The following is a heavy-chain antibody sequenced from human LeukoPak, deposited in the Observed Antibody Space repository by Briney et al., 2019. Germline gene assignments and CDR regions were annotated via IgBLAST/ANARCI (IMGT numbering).Heavy chain of an antibody. D-gene: IGHD3-22*01. CDR2: LSHSGST. J-gene: IGHJ4*02. Sequence: SETLSLTCTVSAYSISSGYYWGWIRQPPGKGLEWIGSLSHSGSTYYNPSLKSRVTISVDTSKNQFSLKLRSVTAADTAVYYCARDWLRAYYYDSSGYWDYWGQGTLVTVSS. CDR3: ARDWLRAYYYDSSGYWDY. CDR1: AYSISSGYY. V-gene: IGHV4-38-2*02.